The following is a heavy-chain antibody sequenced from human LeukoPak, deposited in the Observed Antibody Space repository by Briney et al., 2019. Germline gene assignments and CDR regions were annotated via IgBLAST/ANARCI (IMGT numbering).Heavy chain of an antibody. Sequence: PGGSLRLSCAASGFTFSSYGMSWVRQAPGKGLEWVSAISGSGGSTYYAGSVKGRFTISRDNSKNTLYLQMNSLRAEDTAVYYCARDPSVSSSDYWGQGTLVTVSS. V-gene: IGHV3-23*01. D-gene: IGHD6-6*01. J-gene: IGHJ4*02. CDR1: GFTFSSYG. CDR3: ARDPSVSSSDY. CDR2: ISGSGGST.